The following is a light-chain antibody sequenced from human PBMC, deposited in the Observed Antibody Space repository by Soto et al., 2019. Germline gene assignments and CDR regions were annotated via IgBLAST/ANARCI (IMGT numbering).Light chain of an antibody. CDR3: QQYNSYPLT. Sequence: DIRITQSPSSLSAHVGDRVSITCRASQGIGNYLVWFQQKPGKAPKPLIYAASTLQSGVPSKFSGSGSGTDFALTISSLQPEDFATYYCQQYNSYPLTFGGGTKV. CDR1: QGIGNY. J-gene: IGKJ4*01. CDR2: AAS. V-gene: IGKV1-16*02.